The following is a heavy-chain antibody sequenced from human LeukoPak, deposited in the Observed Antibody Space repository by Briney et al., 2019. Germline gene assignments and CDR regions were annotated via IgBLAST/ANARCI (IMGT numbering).Heavy chain of an antibody. CDR3: AHWKMGLLILYYFDY. CDR2: LYWDDDK. V-gene: IGHV2-5*02. Sequence: SGPTPLTAPYTLPPSRTFSGFSLSTSGVGVGWIRQPPGKALQRLALLYWDDDKRYSLSLKSRLTITKDTSKNQVVLTMTNMDPVDTATYYSAHWKMGLLILYYFDYWGQGTLVTVSS. CDR1: GFSLSTSGVG. D-gene: IGHD1-7*01. J-gene: IGHJ4*02.